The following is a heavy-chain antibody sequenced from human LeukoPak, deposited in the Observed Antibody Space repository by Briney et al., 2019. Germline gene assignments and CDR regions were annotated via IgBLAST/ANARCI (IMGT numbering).Heavy chain of an antibody. D-gene: IGHD6-13*01. Sequence: ASVKVSCKASGYTFTTYHLHWVRQAPGQGLEWMGRINPNSGDTNYAQKLQGRVTMTTDTSTSTAYMELRSLRSDDTAVYYCARVIAAAGTYGMDVWGQGTTVTVSS. V-gene: IGHV1-18*04. CDR3: ARVIAAAGTYGMDV. CDR1: GYTFTTYH. J-gene: IGHJ6*02. CDR2: INPNSGDT.